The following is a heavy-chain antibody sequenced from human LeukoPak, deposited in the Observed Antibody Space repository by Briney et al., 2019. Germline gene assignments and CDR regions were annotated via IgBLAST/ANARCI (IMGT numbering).Heavy chain of an antibody. J-gene: IGHJ3*02. CDR2: ISGSGGST. CDR3: AKEVENWNGSFDI. CDR1: GFTFSTYG. V-gene: IGHV3-23*01. D-gene: IGHD1-1*01. Sequence: GGSLRLSCVASGFTFSTYGMSWVRQAPGKGLEWVSAISGSGGSTYYADSVKGRFTISRDNSKNTLYLQMNSLRAEDTAVYYCAKEVENWNGSFDIWGQGTMVTVSS.